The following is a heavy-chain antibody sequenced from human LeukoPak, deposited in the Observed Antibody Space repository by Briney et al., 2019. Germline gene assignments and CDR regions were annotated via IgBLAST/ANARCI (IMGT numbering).Heavy chain of an antibody. J-gene: IGHJ6*03. D-gene: IGHD5-12*01. V-gene: IGHV3-48*04. CDR3: AGATDYYYYMDV. Sequence: PGGSLRLSCAASGFTFSSYSMNWVRQAPGKGLEWVSYISSSSSTIYYADSVKGRFTISRDNAKNSLYLQMNSLRAEDTAVYYCAGATDYYYYMDVWEKGTTVTVSS. CDR2: ISSSSSTI. CDR1: GFTFSSYS.